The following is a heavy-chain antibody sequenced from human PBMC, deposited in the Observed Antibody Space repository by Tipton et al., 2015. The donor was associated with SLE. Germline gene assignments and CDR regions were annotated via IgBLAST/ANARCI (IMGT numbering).Heavy chain of an antibody. Sequence: SLRLSCAASGFTFSSYEMHWVRQAPGKGLEWVAVISYDGSNKYYADSVKGRFTISRDNSKNTLYLQMNSLRAEDTAVYYCARGPYSSGWPPDYWGQGTLVTVSS. CDR2: ISYDGSNK. D-gene: IGHD6-19*01. J-gene: IGHJ4*02. CDR1: GFTFSSYE. V-gene: IGHV3-30*04. CDR3: ARGPYSSGWPPDY.